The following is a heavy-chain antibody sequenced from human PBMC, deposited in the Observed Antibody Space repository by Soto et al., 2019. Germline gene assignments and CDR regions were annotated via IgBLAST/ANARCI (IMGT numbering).Heavy chain of an antibody. J-gene: IGHJ4*02. V-gene: IGHV1-18*04. CDR2: LSAYNGNT. Sequence: ASVKVSCKASGYTFTSYGMSWVRQAPGQGLEWMGWLSAYNGNTNYAQKLQGRVTMTTDTSTSTAYMELRSLRSDDTAVYYCARERTLGFLECLRRAYFDYWGQGTLVTVSS. D-gene: IGHD3-3*01. CDR3: ARERTLGFLECLRRAYFDY. CDR1: GYTFTSYG.